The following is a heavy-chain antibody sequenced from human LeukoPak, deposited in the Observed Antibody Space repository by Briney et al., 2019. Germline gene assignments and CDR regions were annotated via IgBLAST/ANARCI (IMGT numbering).Heavy chain of an antibody. Sequence: PSETLSLTCTVSGGSISSYYWSWIRQPPGKGLEWIGYIYYSGSTNYNPSLKSRVTISVDTSKNQFSLRLSSVTAADTAVYYCARFYDSSGYYHHDAFGIWGQGTMVTVSS. V-gene: IGHV4-59*01. CDR1: GGSISSYY. D-gene: IGHD3-22*01. CDR3: ARFYDSSGYYHHDAFGI. CDR2: IYYSGST. J-gene: IGHJ3*02.